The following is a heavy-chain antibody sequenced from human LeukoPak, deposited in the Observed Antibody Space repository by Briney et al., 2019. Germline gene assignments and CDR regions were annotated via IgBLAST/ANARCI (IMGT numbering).Heavy chain of an antibody. CDR3: ARESGSSSWYEAFDI. V-gene: IGHV3-74*01. CDR2: INSDGSST. Sequence: TGGSLRLSCAASGFTFSSYWMHWVRQAPGKGLVWVSRINSDGSSTSYADSVKGRFTISRDNAKNTLYLQMNSLRAEDTAVYYCARESGSSSWYEAFDIWGQGTTVTVSS. CDR1: GFTFSSYW. D-gene: IGHD6-13*01. J-gene: IGHJ3*02.